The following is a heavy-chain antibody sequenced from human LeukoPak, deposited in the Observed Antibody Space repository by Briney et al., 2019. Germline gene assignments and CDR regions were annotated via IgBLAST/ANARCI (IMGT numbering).Heavy chain of an antibody. Sequence: PSETLSLTCIVSGVSISNYYWSWIRQPAGKGLEWIGRINTSGSTNCNPSLKSRVTMSVDTSKNQFSLKLTSVIAADTAVYYCAREIATSGGNSRALDYWGQGTLVTVSS. J-gene: IGHJ4*02. D-gene: IGHD4-23*01. V-gene: IGHV4-4*07. CDR3: AREIATSGGNSRALDY. CDR2: INTSGST. CDR1: GVSISNYY.